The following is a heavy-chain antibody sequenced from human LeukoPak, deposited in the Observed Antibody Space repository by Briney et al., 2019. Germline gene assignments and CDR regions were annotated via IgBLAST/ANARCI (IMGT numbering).Heavy chain of an antibody. J-gene: IGHJ6*03. CDR3: ARLVVVVVAAGGYYYYYMDV. V-gene: IGHV3-30*02. D-gene: IGHD2-15*01. CDR1: GFTFSSYG. Sequence: GGSLRLSCAASGFTFSSYGMHWVRQAPGKGLEWVAFIRYDGSNKYYADSVKGRFTISRDNAKNSLYLQMNSLRAEDTAVYYCARLVVVVVAAGGYYYYYMDVWGKGTTVTVSS. CDR2: IRYDGSNK.